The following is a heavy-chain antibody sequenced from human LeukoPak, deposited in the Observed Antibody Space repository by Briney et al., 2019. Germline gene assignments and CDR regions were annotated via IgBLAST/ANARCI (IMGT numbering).Heavy chain of an antibody. CDR2: INSDGSST. D-gene: IGHD2-15*01. CDR1: GFTFSSYW. J-gene: IGHJ6*03. CDR3: ARVGGYCSGGTCYSYYYYMDV. Sequence: GGSLRLSCAASGFTFSSYWMHWVRQAPGKGLVWVSRINSDGSSTSYADSVKGRFTISRDNAKNTLYLQMNSLRAEDTAVYYCARVGGYCSGGTCYSYYYYMDVWGKGTTVTVSS. V-gene: IGHV3-74*01.